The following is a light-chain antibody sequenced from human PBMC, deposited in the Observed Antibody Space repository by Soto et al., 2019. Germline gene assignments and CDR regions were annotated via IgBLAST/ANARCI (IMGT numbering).Light chain of an antibody. V-gene: IGKV4-1*01. CDR2: WAS. CDR3: HHYYSIPLT. J-gene: IGKJ4*01. Sequence: DIVMTQSPDSLAVSLGERATINCKSSQSVFYTSNSRNYLPWYQQRQGQPPKLLISWASTREFGVPDRFSGSGSGRDFTLTISGLQAEDVAVYYCHHYYSIPLTFGGGTKVELK. CDR1: QSVFYTSNSRNY.